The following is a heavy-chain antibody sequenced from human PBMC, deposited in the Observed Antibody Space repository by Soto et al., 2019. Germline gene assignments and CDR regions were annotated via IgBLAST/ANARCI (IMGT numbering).Heavy chain of an antibody. Sequence: SETLSLTCAFYGGSFIGYSWTWIRQPPGKGLEWIGEVNHSGSTYYSPSLMSRVTLSIDTSKNQFSLKLSSVTAADTAVYYCARGRQVTPAALFKRAGDYSMDVWGQGTTVTVSS. CDR2: VNHSGST. V-gene: IGHV4-34*01. J-gene: IGHJ6*02. CDR3: ARGRQVTPAALFKRAGDYSMDV. CDR1: GGSFIGYS. D-gene: IGHD2-2*01.